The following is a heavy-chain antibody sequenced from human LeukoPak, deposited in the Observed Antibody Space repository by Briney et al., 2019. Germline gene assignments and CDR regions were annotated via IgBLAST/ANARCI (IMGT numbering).Heavy chain of an antibody. J-gene: IGHJ5*02. Sequence: GGSLRLSCAASGFTFSAYSINWVRQAPGTGLELVSSISSSGTYIYYADSVKGRFTISRDNAKNSLSLQMNSLRAEDTAVYYCARDFRYSGSYHHWFDPWGQGTLVTVSS. CDR2: ISSSGTYI. D-gene: IGHD1-26*01. V-gene: IGHV3-21*01. CDR1: GFTFSAYS. CDR3: ARDFRYSGSYHHWFDP.